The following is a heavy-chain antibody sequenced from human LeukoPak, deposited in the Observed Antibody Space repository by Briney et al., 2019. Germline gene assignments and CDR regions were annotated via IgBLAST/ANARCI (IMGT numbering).Heavy chain of an antibody. V-gene: IGHV4-59*13. CDR1: SDSISSFY. D-gene: IGHD3-22*01. CDR2: RNYNGRT. J-gene: IGHJ3*01. Sequence: KASETLSLTCTVSSDSISSFYWSWIRQPPGKGLEWIGYRNYNGRTYYKPSLQSRVTISVDTSNNYFSLRLTSVTAADTAVYYCARLLDNDSSGDPDTFDVWGQGTMVTVSS. CDR3: ARLLDNDSSGDPDTFDV.